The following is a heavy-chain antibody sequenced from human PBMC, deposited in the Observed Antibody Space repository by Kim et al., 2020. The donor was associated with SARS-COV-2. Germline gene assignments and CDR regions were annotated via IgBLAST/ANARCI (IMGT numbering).Heavy chain of an antibody. Sequence: SVKVSCKASGGTFSSYAISWVRQAPGQGLEWMGGIIPIFGTANYAQKFQGRVTITADESTSTAYMELSSLRSEDTAVYYCARDSYYYDSSGYYYFDYWGQGTLVTVSS. V-gene: IGHV1-69*13. CDR3: ARDSYYYDSSGYYYFDY. D-gene: IGHD3-22*01. J-gene: IGHJ4*02. CDR1: GGTFSSYA. CDR2: IIPIFGTA.